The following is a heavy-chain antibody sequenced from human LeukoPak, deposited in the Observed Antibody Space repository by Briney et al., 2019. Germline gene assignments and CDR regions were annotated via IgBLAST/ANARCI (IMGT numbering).Heavy chain of an antibody. J-gene: IGHJ4*02. D-gene: IGHD6-25*01. V-gene: IGHV4-39*01. CDR1: SGSISSSSYY. Sequence: SGTLSLTCTVSSGSISSSSYYWGWIRQPPGKGLEWIGSIYYSGSTYYNPSLKSRVTISVDTSKNQFSLKLSSVTAADTAVYYCALSMKRYFDYWGQGTLVTVSS. CDR2: IYYSGST. CDR3: ALSMKRYFDY.